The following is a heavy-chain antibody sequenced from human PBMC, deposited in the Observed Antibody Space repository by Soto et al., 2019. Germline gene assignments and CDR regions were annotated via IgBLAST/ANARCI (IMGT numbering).Heavy chain of an antibody. CDR1: GFTFSTYA. CDR2: ITTSGGNT. CDR3: AGRYCTNGVCYTNYSYYIYV. V-gene: IGHV3-23*01. J-gene: IGHJ6*03. Sequence: EVQLLESGGGLVQPGGSLRLSCAASGFTFSTYAMSWVRQAPGKGLEWVSTITTSGGNTYYADSVQGRFTISRDNSKNTVYLQMSSLRAEDTAVYYCAGRYCTNGVCYTNYSYYIYVWGKGTTVTVSS. D-gene: IGHD2-8*01.